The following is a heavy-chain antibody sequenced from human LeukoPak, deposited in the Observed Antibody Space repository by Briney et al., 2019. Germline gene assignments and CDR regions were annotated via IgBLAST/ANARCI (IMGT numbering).Heavy chain of an antibody. D-gene: IGHD4-17*01. J-gene: IGHJ4*02. CDR1: GFTFSSYA. CDR3: AKDPGKTVTHSSIYFDY. Sequence: PGGSLRLSCAASGFTFSSYAMSWVRQAPGKGLEWVSAISGSGGGTYYADSVKGRFTISRDNSKNTLYLQMNSLRAEDTAVYYCAKDPGKTVTHSSIYFDYWGQGTLVTVSS. CDR2: ISGSGGGT. V-gene: IGHV3-23*01.